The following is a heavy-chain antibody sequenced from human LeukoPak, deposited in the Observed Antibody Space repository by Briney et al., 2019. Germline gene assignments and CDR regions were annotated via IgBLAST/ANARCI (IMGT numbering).Heavy chain of an antibody. CDR3: ATIKRGNIFGYFDF. J-gene: IGHJ4*02. CDR1: GGPIGSHY. Sequence: SETLSLTCTVSGGPIGSHYWSWIRQPPGKGLEWIGYLYDYGRTKHNPSLNSRLTLSADTSKNQFSLRLSSVTAADTAVYFCATIKRGNIFGYFDFWGQGILVAVSS. CDR2: LYDYGRT. V-gene: IGHV4-59*11. D-gene: IGHD5-18*01.